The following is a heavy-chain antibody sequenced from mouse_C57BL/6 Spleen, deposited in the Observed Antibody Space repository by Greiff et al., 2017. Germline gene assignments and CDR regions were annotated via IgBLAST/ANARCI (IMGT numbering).Heavy chain of an antibody. V-gene: IGHV1-62-2*01. CDR1: GYTFTEYT. J-gene: IGHJ4*01. CDR2: IYPGSGSI. D-gene: IGHD2-2*01. Sequence: VQLQQSGAELVKPGASVKLSCKASGYTFTEYTIHWVKQRPGQGLEWIGWIYPGSGSIKYNEKFKDKATLTADKSSSTVYMGLSRMTSEDSAVYVCARHEDDGYDAGGAMDYWGQGTSVTVSS. CDR3: ARHEDDGYDAGGAMDY.